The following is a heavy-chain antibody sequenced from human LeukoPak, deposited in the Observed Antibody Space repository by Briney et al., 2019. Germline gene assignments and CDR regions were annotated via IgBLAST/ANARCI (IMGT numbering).Heavy chain of an antibody. V-gene: IGHV3-48*01. CDR2: ISSSSTTI. CDR1: GFTLSSYS. D-gene: IGHD4-17*01. CDR3: ARDLTTVTTPGY. Sequence: GGSLRLSCAASGFTLSSYSMNWIRQAPGKGLEWISYISSSSTTISYADSVKGRFTISRDNAKNSLLLQMNSLRAEDTALYYCARDLTTVTTPGYWGQGTLVTVSS. J-gene: IGHJ4*02.